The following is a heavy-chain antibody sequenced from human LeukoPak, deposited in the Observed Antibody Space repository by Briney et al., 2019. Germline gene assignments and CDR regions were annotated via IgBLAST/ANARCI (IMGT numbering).Heavy chain of an antibody. J-gene: IGHJ3*02. CDR3: ATRTPDFWSGYYTHDAFDI. Sequence: GDSLKISCKGSGYSFTSYWIGWVRQMPGKGLEWMGIIYPGDSDTRYSPSFQGQVTISADKSISTAYLQWNSLKASDTAMYYCATRTPDFWSGYYTHDAFDIWGQGTMVTVSS. CDR2: IYPGDSDT. CDR1: GYSFTSYW. D-gene: IGHD3-3*01. V-gene: IGHV5-51*01.